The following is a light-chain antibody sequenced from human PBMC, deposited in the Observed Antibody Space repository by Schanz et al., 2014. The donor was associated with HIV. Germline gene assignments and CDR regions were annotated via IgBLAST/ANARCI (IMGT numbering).Light chain of an antibody. J-gene: IGLJ2*01. CDR2: GNN. CDR3: ATWDISLNGPV. CDR1: SSNIGAGYD. Sequence: QSVLTQPPSVSGAPGQRVTISCTGSSSNIGAGYDVHWYKQLPETAPKLLMFGNNNRPSGVPDRFSGSKSGTSASLAISGLQSEDEADYYCATWDISLNGPVFGGGTKLTVL. V-gene: IGLV1-40*01.